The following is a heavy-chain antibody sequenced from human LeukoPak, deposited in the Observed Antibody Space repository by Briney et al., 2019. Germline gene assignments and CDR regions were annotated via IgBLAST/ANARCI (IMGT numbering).Heavy chain of an antibody. Sequence: SETLSLTCTVSGYSISSGYYWGWIRQPPGKGLEWIGSIYHSGSTYYNPSLKSRVTISVDTSKNQFSLKLSSVTAADTAVYYCARDASWELGYYYGMDVWGQGTTVTVSS. D-gene: IGHD1-26*01. J-gene: IGHJ6*02. CDR3: ARDASWELGYYYGMDV. V-gene: IGHV4-38-2*02. CDR2: IYHSGST. CDR1: GYSISSGYY.